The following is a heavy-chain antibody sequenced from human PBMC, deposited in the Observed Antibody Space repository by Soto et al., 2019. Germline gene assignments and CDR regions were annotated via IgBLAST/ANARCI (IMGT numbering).Heavy chain of an antibody. CDR2: IHYSGST. CDR1: GGSTSGSY. D-gene: IGHD1-26*01. V-gene: IGHV4-59*01. CDR3: ARPRVGYYYYGMDV. J-gene: IGHJ6*02. Sequence: SETLSLTCTVSGGSTSGSYWSWIRQTPGKVLEWVGYIHYSGSTNYNPSLKSRVTMSVDSAKNQFSLQLSSVTAADTAVYYCARPRVGYYYYGMDVWGQGTTVTVSS.